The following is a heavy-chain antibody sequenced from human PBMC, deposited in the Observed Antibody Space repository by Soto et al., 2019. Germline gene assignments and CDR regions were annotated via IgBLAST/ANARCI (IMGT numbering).Heavy chain of an antibody. Sequence: ASVKVSCKASGYTFGSYDINWVRQAAGQGLEWLGWANPSSGNTGYAQKFQGRVTITADESTSTAYMELSSLRSEDTAVYYCARDLPNYDILTGSPNWFDPWGQGTLVTVSS. CDR2: ANPSSGNT. J-gene: IGHJ5*02. CDR1: GYTFGSYD. V-gene: IGHV1-8*01. CDR3: ARDLPNYDILTGSPNWFDP. D-gene: IGHD3-9*01.